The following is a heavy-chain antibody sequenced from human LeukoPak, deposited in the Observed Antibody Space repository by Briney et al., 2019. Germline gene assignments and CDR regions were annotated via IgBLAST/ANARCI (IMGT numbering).Heavy chain of an antibody. CDR2: IIPIFGTA. D-gene: IGHD6-13*01. Sequence: ASVKVSCKASGGTFSSYAISWVRQAPGQGLERMGGIIPIFGTANYAQKFQGRVTITADESTSTAYMELSSLRSEDTAVYYCARDVGIAAAGTRGYFDYWGQGTLVTVSS. CDR1: GGTFSSYA. V-gene: IGHV1-69*13. CDR3: ARDVGIAAAGTRGYFDY. J-gene: IGHJ4*02.